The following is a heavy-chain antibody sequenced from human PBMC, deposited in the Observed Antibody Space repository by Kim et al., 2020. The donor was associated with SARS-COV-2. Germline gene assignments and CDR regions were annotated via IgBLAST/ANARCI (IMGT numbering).Heavy chain of an antibody. CDR3: ARDPVPAAGLYYYYYYGMDV. Sequence: SETLSLTCTVSGGSISSGSYYWSWIRQPAGKGLEWIGRIYTSGSTNYNPSLKSRVTISVDTSKNQFSLKLSSVTAADTAVYYCARDPVPAAGLYYYYYYGMDVWGQGTTVTVSS. CDR1: GGSISSGSYY. CDR2: IYTSGST. V-gene: IGHV4-61*02. D-gene: IGHD2-15*01. J-gene: IGHJ6*02.